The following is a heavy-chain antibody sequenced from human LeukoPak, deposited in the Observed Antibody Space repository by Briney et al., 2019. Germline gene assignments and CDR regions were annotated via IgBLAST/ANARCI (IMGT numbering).Heavy chain of an antibody. CDR1: GFTFSSYW. CDR2: INSDGSTT. J-gene: IGHJ6*02. CDR3: AREMLTRGVYGMDV. D-gene: IGHD3-3*01. Sequence: PGGSLRLSCAASGFTFSSYWMHWVRQAPGKGLVWVSRINSDGSTTSYADSVKGRFTISRDNAKNTLYLQMNSLRAEDTAVYYCAREMLTRGVYGMDVWGQGTTVTVSS. V-gene: IGHV3-74*01.